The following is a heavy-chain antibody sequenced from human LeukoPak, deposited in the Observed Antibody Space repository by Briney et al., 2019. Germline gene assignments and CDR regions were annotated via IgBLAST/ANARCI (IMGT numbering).Heavy chain of an antibody. D-gene: IGHD5-12*01. V-gene: IGHV4-34*01. Sequence: SETLSLTCAVYGGSFSGYYWSWIRQTPAKGMEWIGEVNESGGTNISPSLRSRVILSVDTSKNQFSLKLISVTVADTAIYYCARLSGYDWESFYDYWGQGTLVTVAS. CDR2: VNESGGT. CDR3: ARLSGYDWESFYDY. J-gene: IGHJ4*02. CDR1: GGSFSGYY.